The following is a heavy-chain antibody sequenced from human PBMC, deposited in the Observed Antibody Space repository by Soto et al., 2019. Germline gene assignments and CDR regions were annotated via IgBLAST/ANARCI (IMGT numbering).Heavy chain of an antibody. Sequence: SLRLSGAASEFTFSSDGMRWVRQAAGKALAWGAGISGAGIKRYYADVLKGRFTSSGDNSKYVLHHQLIHLSPEDTSLYSCVKSAIMTAVRKDYYRRDLWGQGTTV. D-gene: IGHD2-2*01. V-gene: IGHV3-30*18. CDR3: VKSAIMTAVRKDYYRRDL. CDR1: EFTFSSDG. J-gene: IGHJ6*02. CDR2: ISGAGIKR.